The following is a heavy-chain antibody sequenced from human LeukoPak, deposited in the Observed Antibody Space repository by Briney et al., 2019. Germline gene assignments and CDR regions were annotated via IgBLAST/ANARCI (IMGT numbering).Heavy chain of an antibody. V-gene: IGHV4-34*01. J-gene: IGHJ4*02. D-gene: IGHD3-22*01. CDR2: INHSGST. CDR3: ARRLGLGVLRSSGYYYSFDY. CDR1: GGSFSGYY. Sequence: SETLSLTCAVYGGSFSGYYWSWIRQPPGKGLEWIGEINHSGSTNYNPSLKSRVTISVDTSKNQFSLKLSTVTAADTAVYYCARRLGLGVLRSSGYYYSFDYWGQGTLVTVSS.